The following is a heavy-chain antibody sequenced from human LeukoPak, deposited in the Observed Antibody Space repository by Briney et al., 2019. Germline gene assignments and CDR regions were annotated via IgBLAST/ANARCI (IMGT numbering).Heavy chain of an antibody. J-gene: IGHJ4*02. CDR3: ARAGVGAIYYFDY. CDR2: IWYDGSNK. Sequence: GRSLRLSCAASGFTFSNYGMHWVRQAPGKGLEWVALIWYDGSNKYYADSVRGRFTISRDSSKNTLYLQMKSLRVEDTAVYYCARAGVGAIYYFDYWGQGTLVTVSS. CDR1: GFTFSNYG. V-gene: IGHV3-33*01. D-gene: IGHD1-26*01.